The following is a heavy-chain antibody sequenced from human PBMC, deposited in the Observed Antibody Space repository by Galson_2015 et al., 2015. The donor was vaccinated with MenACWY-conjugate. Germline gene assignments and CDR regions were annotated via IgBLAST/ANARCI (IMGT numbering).Heavy chain of an antibody. CDR1: GFIFSSHS. V-gene: IGHV3-48*02. CDR3: AKSMTILDY. J-gene: IGHJ4*02. CDR2: ISSSSTSI. Sequence: SLRLSCAASGFIFSSHSMNWGRQAPGRGLEWISYISSSSTSINYADSVKGRFTISRDNAKNSLYLQMNSLRDEDTAVYYCAKSMTILDYWGQGTLVTVSS. D-gene: IGHD4/OR15-4a*01.